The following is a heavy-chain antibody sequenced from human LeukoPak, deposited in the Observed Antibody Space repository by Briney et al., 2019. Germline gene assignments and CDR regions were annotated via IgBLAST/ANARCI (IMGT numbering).Heavy chain of an antibody. V-gene: IGHV4-59*02. Sequence: PSETLSLTCTVSGGPVTGYYWSWIRQPPGKGLEWIGYIHYTGFTIYNPSLKSRVTISVDTSKNQFSLKLTSVTAADTAVYYCARGDGRFGELADAFDIWGRGTMVTVSS. J-gene: IGHJ3*02. CDR3: ARGDGRFGELADAFDI. CDR2: IHYTGFT. D-gene: IGHD3-10*01. CDR1: GGPVTGYY.